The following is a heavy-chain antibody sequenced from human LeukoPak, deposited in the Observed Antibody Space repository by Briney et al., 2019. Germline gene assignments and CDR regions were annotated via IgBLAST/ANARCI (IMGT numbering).Heavy chain of an antibody. CDR2: SRNKADSYTI. Sequence: GGSLRLSCATSGFTFSDHYMDWVRQAPGKGLEWVGRSRNKADSYTIGYAASVKGRFTISRDDSKKSLYLQMNSLKTEDTAVYYCVRGYCRGACYSDRDNWFDPWGQGTLVTVSS. J-gene: IGHJ5*02. D-gene: IGHD2-21*02. V-gene: IGHV3-72*01. CDR1: GFTFSDHY. CDR3: VRGYCRGACYSDRDNWFDP.